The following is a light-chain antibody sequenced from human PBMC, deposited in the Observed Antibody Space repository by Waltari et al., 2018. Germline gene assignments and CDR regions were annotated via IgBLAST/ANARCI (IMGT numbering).Light chain of an antibody. CDR2: STS. Sequence: QPVVTPEPSLTVSPAGKVTLTCASSTGAVTSGHHANWFQQKPGQAPRAPIYSTSNKYAWAPARFSGSLLGGKVALTLSGAQPEDEAEYYCLLYYGGVWVFCGGTKLTVL. CDR1: TGAVTSGHH. CDR3: LLYYGGVWV. V-gene: IGLV7-43*01. J-gene: IGLJ3*02.